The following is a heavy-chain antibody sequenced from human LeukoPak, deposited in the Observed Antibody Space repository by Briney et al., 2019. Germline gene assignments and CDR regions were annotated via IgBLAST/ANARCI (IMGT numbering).Heavy chain of an antibody. Sequence: GESLKTSLKGAGYNFPSYWISWVRQKPGKGLEWMGRIDPSDSYTNYSPSFQGHVTISADKSISTAYLQWSSLKASDTAIYYCARHRDTIPGDYYYGMHVWGQG. J-gene: IGHJ6*02. D-gene: IGHD5-18*01. CDR2: IDPSDSYT. CDR1: GYNFPSYW. V-gene: IGHV5-10-1*01. CDR3: ARHRDTIPGDYYYGMHV.